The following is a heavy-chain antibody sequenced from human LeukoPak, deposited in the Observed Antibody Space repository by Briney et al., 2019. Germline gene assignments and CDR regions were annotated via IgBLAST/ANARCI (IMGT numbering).Heavy chain of an antibody. D-gene: IGHD2-2*01. Sequence: GGSLRLSCAASGFTFTNYWMTWVRQAPGKGLEWVASIKEDGSRKNYGDSVKGRFTISRDNAENSLYLQMNILRVEDTAVYYCARVGVGMYHFDHWGQGTLVTVSS. CDR3: ARVGVGMYHFDH. V-gene: IGHV3-7*01. CDR1: GFTFTNYW. CDR2: IKEDGSRK. J-gene: IGHJ4*02.